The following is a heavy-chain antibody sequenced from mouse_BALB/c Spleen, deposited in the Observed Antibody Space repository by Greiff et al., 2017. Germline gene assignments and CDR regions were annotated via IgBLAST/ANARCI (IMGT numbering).Heavy chain of an antibody. J-gene: IGHJ4*01. CDR3: ARGAYGFYAMDY. D-gene: IGHD1-2*01. V-gene: IGHV1-7*01. CDR1: GYTFTSYW. CDR2: INPSTGYT. Sequence: QVQLQQSGAELAKPGASVKMSCKASGYTFTSYWMHWVKQRPGQGLEWIGYINPSTGYTEYNQKFKDKATLTADKSSSTAYMQLSSLTSEDSAVYYCARGAYGFYAMDYWGQGTSVTVSS.